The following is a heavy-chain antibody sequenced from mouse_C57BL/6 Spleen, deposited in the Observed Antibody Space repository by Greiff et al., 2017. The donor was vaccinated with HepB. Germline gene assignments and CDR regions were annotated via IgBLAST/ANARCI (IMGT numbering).Heavy chain of an antibody. D-gene: IGHD4-1*02. CDR1: GFNIKDDY. V-gene: IGHV14-4*01. Sequence: EVQLQQSGAELVRPGASVKLSCTASGFNIKDDYMHWVKQRPEQGLEWIGWIDPENGDTEYASKFQGKATITADTSSNTAYLQLSSLTSEDTAVYYCTTQLVFDYWGQGTTLTVSS. CDR3: TTQLVFDY. CDR2: IDPENGDT. J-gene: IGHJ2*01.